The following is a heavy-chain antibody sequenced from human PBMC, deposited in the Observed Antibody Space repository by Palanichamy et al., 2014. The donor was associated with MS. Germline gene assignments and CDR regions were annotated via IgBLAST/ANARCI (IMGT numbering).Heavy chain of an antibody. CDR2: ISSSSSTI. CDR1: GFTFSSYS. CDR3: ARWDIVATQPYYYYYGMDV. D-gene: IGHD5-12*01. Sequence: EVQLVESGGGLVQPGGSLRLSCAASGFTFSSYSMNWVRQAPGKGLEWVSYISSSSSTIYYADSVKGRFTISRDNAKNSLYLQMNSLRDEDTAVYYCARWDIVATQPYYYYYGMDVWGQGTTVTVSS. V-gene: IGHV3-48*02. J-gene: IGHJ6*02.